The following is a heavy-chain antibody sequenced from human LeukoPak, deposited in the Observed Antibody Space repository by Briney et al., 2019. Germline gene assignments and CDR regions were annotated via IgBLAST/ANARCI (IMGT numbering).Heavy chain of an antibody. V-gene: IGHV1-46*01. Sequence: ASVKVSCKASGYTFTSYYMHWVRQAPGQGLEWMGIINPSGGSTSYAQKFQGRVTMTRDTSTSTVYMELSSLRSEDTAVYYCARDHPDHSGYDHLAFDIWGQGTMVTVSS. CDR1: GYTFTSYY. J-gene: IGHJ3*02. D-gene: IGHD5-12*01. CDR3: ARDHPDHSGYDHLAFDI. CDR2: INPSGGST.